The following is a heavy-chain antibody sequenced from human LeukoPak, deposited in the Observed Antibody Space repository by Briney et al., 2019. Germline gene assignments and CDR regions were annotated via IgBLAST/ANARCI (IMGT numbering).Heavy chain of an antibody. CDR3: ARTAARRFGY. CDR2: INPTGGST. CDR1: GYTFPSYF. D-gene: IGHD6-6*01. Sequence: WASVKVSCTASGYTFPSYFMHWVRQAPGQGLEWMGIINPTGGSTTYAQKFQGRVTMTRDTSTSTVYMELSSLRSDDTAVYYCARTAARRFGYWGQGTLVTVSS. J-gene: IGHJ4*02. V-gene: IGHV1-46*01.